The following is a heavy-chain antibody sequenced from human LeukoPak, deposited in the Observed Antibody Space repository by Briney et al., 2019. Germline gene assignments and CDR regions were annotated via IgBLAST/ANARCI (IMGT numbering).Heavy chain of an antibody. CDR2: ISSSSSYI. V-gene: IGHV3-21*01. CDR3: ARDPYYDSSGYFDP. Sequence: GGSLRLSCAASGFTFDDYGMSWVRQAPGKGLEWVSSISSSSSYIYYADSVKGRFTISRDNAKNSLYLQMNSLRAEGTAVYYCARDPYYDSSGYFDPWGQGTLVTVSS. D-gene: IGHD3-22*01. J-gene: IGHJ5*02. CDR1: GFTFDDYG.